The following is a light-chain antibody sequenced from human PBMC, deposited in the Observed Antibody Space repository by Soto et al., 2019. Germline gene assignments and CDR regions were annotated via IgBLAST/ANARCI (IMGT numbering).Light chain of an antibody. V-gene: IGKV2-28*01. CDR2: LGS. CDR3: MQALQTPWT. Sequence: EIVLTQSPLSLPVTPGEPASISCRSSQSLLHSNGYNYLDWYLQKPGQSPQLLIYLGSNQASGVPDRFSGSGSGTDFTLKISRVEAEDVGVYYCMQALQTPWTFGQGTKVDIK. J-gene: IGKJ1*01. CDR1: QSLLHSNGYNY.